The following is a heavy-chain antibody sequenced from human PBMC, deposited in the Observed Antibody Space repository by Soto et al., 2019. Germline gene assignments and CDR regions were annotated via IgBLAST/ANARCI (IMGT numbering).Heavy chain of an antibody. Sequence: QLQLQESGPGLVKPSETLSLICTVSGGSITSSFYWGWIRQPPGKGLEWIGSIYGTGNTYYNPSLKARLTISAATSKIQLSLNLISLSAAATAVYYCRRSSRYSADVWGQGATVTVS. J-gene: IGHJ6*02. V-gene: IGHV4-39*01. CDR1: GGSITSSFY. D-gene: IGHD6-13*01. CDR2: IYGTGNT. CDR3: RRSSRYSADV.